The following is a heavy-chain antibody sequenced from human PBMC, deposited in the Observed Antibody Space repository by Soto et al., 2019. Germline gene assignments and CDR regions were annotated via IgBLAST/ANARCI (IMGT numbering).Heavy chain of an antibody. CDR1: GFTFSSYG. CDR2: ISYDGSNK. V-gene: IGHV3-30*18. Sequence: QVQLVESGGGVVQPGRSLRLSCAASGFTFSSYGMHWVRQAPGKGLEWVAGISYDGSNKYHADSVKGRFTISRDNSKNTLYLKMNSLRAEDTAVYYCAKDRVETTGGYYYGMDVWGQGTTVTVSS. D-gene: IGHD3-22*01. CDR3: AKDRVETTGGYYYGMDV. J-gene: IGHJ6*02.